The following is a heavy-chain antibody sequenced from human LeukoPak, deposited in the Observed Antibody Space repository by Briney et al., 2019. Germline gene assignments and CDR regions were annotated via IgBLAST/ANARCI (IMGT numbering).Heavy chain of an antibody. J-gene: IGHJ5*02. CDR3: AREGSIAAAGTNWFDP. Sequence: PGRSLRLSCAASGFTFSSYAMHWVRQAPGKGLEWVAVISYDGSNKYYADSVKGRFTISRDNSKNTLYLQMNSLRAEDTAVCYCAREGSIAAAGTNWFDPWGQGTLVTVSS. CDR1: GFTFSSYA. V-gene: IGHV3-30-3*01. D-gene: IGHD6-13*01. CDR2: ISYDGSNK.